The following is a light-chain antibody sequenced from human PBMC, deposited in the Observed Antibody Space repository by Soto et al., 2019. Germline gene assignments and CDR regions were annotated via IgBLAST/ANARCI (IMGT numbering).Light chain of an antibody. CDR2: AAS. CDR1: QTISSW. V-gene: IGKV1-39*01. Sequence: DIQMTQSPSTLSGSFGDRVTITCRASQTISSWLAWYQQKTGKAPKLLIYAASSLQSGVPSRFSGSGYGTDFNLTISSLQTEDFATYYCQQSYSTPPTFGQGTKVDIK. CDR3: QQSYSTPPT. J-gene: IGKJ1*01.